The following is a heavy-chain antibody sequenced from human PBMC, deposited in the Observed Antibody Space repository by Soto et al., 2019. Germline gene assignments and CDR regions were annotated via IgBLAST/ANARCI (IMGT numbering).Heavy chain of an antibody. J-gene: IGHJ4*02. V-gene: IGHV1-24*01. CDR3: TSLNPFFDF. CDR1: GYSLTGTS. CDR2: FDPEDAET. Sequence: QVHLVQSGAEVKTPGASVKVSCKVSGYSLTGTSMHWVRQSPGKGLEWMGGFDPEDAETFYAQKFQGRVTMTEGSSTDTAYMELTNLTSADTAIYFCTSLNPFFDFWGQGTPVTVSS.